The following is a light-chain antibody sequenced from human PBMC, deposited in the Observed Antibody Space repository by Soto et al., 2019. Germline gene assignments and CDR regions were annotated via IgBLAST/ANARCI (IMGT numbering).Light chain of an antibody. Sequence: EIVMTQSPATLSVSPGERATLSCRTSQSVNSNLAWYQQKPGQPPRLLIYGASTRATGIPARFSGSGSGTVFTLTISSLQSEDFAIYFCQQYNSRPPLTFGGGTKVEIK. V-gene: IGKV3-15*01. CDR1: QSVNSN. J-gene: IGKJ4*01. CDR2: GAS. CDR3: QQYNSRPPLT.